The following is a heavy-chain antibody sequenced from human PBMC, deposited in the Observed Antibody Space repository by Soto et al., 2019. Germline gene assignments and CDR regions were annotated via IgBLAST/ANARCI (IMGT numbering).Heavy chain of an antibody. D-gene: IGHD6-19*01. Sequence: GGSLRLSCAASGFTVSSNYMSWVRQAPGKGLEWVSVIYSGGSTYYADSVKGRFTISRDNSKNTLYLQMNSLRAEDTAVYYCARVPLSSGWYMDYWGQGTLVTVSS. J-gene: IGHJ4*02. CDR1: GFTVSSNY. CDR2: IYSGGST. V-gene: IGHV3-53*01. CDR3: ARVPLSSGWYMDY.